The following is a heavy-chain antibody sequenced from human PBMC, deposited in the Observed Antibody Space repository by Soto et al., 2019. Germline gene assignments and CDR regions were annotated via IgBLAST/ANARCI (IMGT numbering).Heavy chain of an antibody. Sequence: EVHLVESGGGLVQPGRSLRLSCAASGFTFDDYAMHWVRQAPGKGLEWVSGISWNSNSIDYADSVKGRFTISRDNAKNSLYLQMNSLRAEDTALYYCAKDRANYYYYYMDVWGKGTTVTVSS. V-gene: IGHV3-9*01. CDR2: ISWNSNSI. J-gene: IGHJ6*03. CDR3: AKDRANYYYYYMDV. CDR1: GFTFDDYA.